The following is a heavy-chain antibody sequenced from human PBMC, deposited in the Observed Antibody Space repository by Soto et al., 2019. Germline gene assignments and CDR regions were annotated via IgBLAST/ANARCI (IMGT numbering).Heavy chain of an antibody. Sequence: EVPLVESGGGLVQPGGSLRLSCAASRFTFNTYEMNWVRQAPGKGLEWVSYISSSGSTTYYADSVKGRFTISRDNAKNSLYLQMNRLRAEDTSIYYCATRSGGGGAFDIWGQGTMVTVSS. J-gene: IGHJ3*02. V-gene: IGHV3-48*03. CDR1: RFTFNTYE. D-gene: IGHD3-10*01. CDR2: ISSSGSTT. CDR3: ATRSGGGGAFDI.